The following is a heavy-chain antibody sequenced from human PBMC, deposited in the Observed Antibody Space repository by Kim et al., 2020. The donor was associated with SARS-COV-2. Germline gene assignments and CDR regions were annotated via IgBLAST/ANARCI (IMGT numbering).Heavy chain of an antibody. CDR2: ISSSSSYI. D-gene: IGHD2-21*01. CDR1: GFTFSSYS. Sequence: GGSLRLSCAASGFTFSSYSMNWVRQAPGKGLEWVSSISSSSSYIYYADSVKGRFTISRDNAKNSLYLQMNSLRAEDTAVYYWARDPYGGDLFYYYYGMDVWGQGTTVTVSS. V-gene: IGHV3-21*01. J-gene: IGHJ6*02. CDR3: ARDPYGGDLFYYYYGMDV.